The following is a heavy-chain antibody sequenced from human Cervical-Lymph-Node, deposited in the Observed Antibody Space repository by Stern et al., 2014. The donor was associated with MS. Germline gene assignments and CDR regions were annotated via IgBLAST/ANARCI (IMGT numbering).Heavy chain of an antibody. CDR3: VKGRFTISRDNSKNTLYLQMNSLRAEDTAVYYCAKSTVTSLSDY. J-gene: IGHJ4*02. D-gene: IGHD2-15*01. V-gene: IGHV3-23*04. CDR1: GFTFSSYA. CDR2: ISGSGVGK. Sequence: EVQLVESGGGLVQPGGSLRLSCGASGFTFSSYAMSWVRKAPGKGLEWVPAISGSGVGKSSQDPRKGRSITPSYNPRPQLVVPRISGSGGSTYYADSVKGRFTISRDNSKNTLYLQMNSLRAEDTAVYYCAKSTVTSLSDYWGQGTLVTVSS.